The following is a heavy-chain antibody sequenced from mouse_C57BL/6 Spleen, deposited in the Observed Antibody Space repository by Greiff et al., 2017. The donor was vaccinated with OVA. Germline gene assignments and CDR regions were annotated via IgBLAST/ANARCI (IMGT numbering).Heavy chain of an antibody. J-gene: IGHJ2*01. CDR2: INPSNGGT. CDR1: GYTFTSYW. V-gene: IGHV1-53*01. Sequence: QVQLQQPGTELVKPGASVKLSCKASGYTFTSYWMHWVKQRPGQGLEWIGNINPSNGGTTYNEKFKSKATLTVDKSSSTAYMQLSSLTSEDSAVYDCARDDYDAVGYFDYWGQGTTLTVSS. CDR3: ARDDYDAVGYFDY. D-gene: IGHD2-4*01.